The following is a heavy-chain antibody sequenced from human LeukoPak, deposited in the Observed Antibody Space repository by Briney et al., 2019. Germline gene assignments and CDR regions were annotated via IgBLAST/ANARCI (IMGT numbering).Heavy chain of an antibody. J-gene: IGHJ4*02. Sequence: PGGSLRLSCAASGFTFSSYEMNWDRQAPGKGLEWVSYISSSGSTIYYADSVKGRFTISRDNAKNSLYLQMNSLRAEDTAVYYCASRVNVLRYFDWLLEFDYWGQGTLVTVSS. V-gene: IGHV3-48*03. CDR3: ASRVNVLRYFDWLLEFDY. CDR2: ISSSGSTI. D-gene: IGHD3-9*01. CDR1: GFTFSSYE.